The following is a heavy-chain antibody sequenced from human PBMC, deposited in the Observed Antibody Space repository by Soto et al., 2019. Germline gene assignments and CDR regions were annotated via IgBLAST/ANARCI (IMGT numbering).Heavy chain of an antibody. CDR1: GYTFTSYG. V-gene: IGHV1-18*01. CDR2: ISAYNGNT. Sequence: QVQLVQSGAEVKKPGASVKVSCKASGYTFTSYGISWVRQAPGQGLEWMGWISAYNGNTNYAQKLQGRVTMTTDTSTSTAYMELRSLRSDDTAVYYCARTYYDFWSGYYFYYYYMDVWGKGTTVTVSS. D-gene: IGHD3-3*01. J-gene: IGHJ6*03. CDR3: ARTYYDFWSGYYFYYYYMDV.